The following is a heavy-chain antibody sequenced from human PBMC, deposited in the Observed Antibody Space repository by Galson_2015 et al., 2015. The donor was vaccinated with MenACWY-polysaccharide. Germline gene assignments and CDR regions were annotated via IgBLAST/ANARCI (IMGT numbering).Heavy chain of an antibody. Sequence: SVKVSCKASGYTFTNYDTNWVRLAPGQGLEWMAWMNPKSGYSGYAQKFHGRVTLTKDTSISTAYLELSSLRSEGTAMYYCARTNGDFDFWDQGTLITVSS. CDR1: GYTFTNYD. J-gene: IGHJ4*02. CDR3: ARTNGDFDF. D-gene: IGHD4-17*01. CDR2: MNPKSGYS. V-gene: IGHV1-8*01.